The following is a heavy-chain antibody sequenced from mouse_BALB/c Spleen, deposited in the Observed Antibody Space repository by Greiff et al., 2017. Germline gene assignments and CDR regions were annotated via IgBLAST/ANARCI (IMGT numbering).Heavy chain of an antibody. CDR1: GYTFTSYY. D-gene: IGHD2-10*02. V-gene: IGHV1S56*01. Sequence: QVQLKESGPELVKPGASVRISCKASGYTFTSYYIHWVKQRPGQGLEWIGWIYPGNVNTKYNEKFKGKATLTADKSSSTAYMQLSSLTSEDSAVYFCAAYGNYEAFAYWGQGTLVTVSA. CDR2: IYPGNVNT. J-gene: IGHJ3*01. CDR3: AAYGNYEAFAY.